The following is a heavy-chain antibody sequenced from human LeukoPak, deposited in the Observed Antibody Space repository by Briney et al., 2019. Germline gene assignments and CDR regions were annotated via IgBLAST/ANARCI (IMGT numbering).Heavy chain of an antibody. Sequence: ASVKVSCKASGYTFTGYYMHWVQQAPGQGLEWMGIINPSGGSTSYAQKFQGRVTMTRDTSTSTVYMELSSLRSEDTAVYYRARVGAVAGIDFDYWGQGTLVTVSS. J-gene: IGHJ4*02. D-gene: IGHD6-19*01. CDR2: INPSGGST. CDR3: ARVGAVAGIDFDY. V-gene: IGHV1-46*01. CDR1: GYTFTGYY.